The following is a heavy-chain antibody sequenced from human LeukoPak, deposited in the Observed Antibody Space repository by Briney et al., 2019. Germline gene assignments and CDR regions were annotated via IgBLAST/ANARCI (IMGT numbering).Heavy chain of an antibody. Sequence: SETLSLTCTVSGGSISSSSYYWGWIRQPPGKGLQWIGEITHNGYTNYNPALKSRVTISIDTSKNEFSLKVSSVTAADMAIYYCAASGGPINWFDPWGQGTLVTVSS. CDR1: GGSISSSSYY. CDR3: AASGGPINWFDP. J-gene: IGHJ5*02. D-gene: IGHD3-10*01. V-gene: IGHV4-39*07. CDR2: ITHNGYT.